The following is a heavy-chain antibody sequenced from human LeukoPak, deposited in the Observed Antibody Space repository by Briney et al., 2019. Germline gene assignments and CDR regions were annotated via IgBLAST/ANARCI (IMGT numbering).Heavy chain of an antibody. J-gene: IGHJ4*02. CDR1: GDSASINSAA. D-gene: IGHD1-26*01. V-gene: IGHV6-1*01. CDR3: ARTRDLGPDY. CDR2: TYYRSKWYY. Sequence: SQTLSLTCAISGDSASINSAAWNWIRQSPSRGLEWLGRTYYRSKWYYHYAVSMKSRITVNPDTSKDQFSLQLNSVTPEDTAVYYCARTRDLGPDYWGQGTLVTVSS.